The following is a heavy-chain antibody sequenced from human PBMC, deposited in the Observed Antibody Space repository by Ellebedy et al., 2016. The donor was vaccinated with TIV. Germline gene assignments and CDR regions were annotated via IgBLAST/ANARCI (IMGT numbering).Heavy chain of an antibody. Sequence: ASVKVSCKASGYTFTGYYMHWIRQAPGQGLEWMGWINPDNGGTYYTESFQGRVTMTRDTSISTAYMELSRLTSDDTAVYYCARPRETPNFYFGMDIWGQGTTVTVSS. CDR2: INPDNGGT. J-gene: IGHJ6*02. V-gene: IGHV1-2*02. CDR3: ARPRETPNFYFGMDI. CDR1: GYTFTGYY.